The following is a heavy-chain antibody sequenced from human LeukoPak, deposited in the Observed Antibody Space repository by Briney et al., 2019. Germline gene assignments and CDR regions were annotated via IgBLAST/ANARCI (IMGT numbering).Heavy chain of an antibody. D-gene: IGHD3-9*01. CDR1: GGSISSYY. J-gene: IGHJ6*03. Sequence: SETLSLTCTVSGGSISSYYWSWIRQPPGKGLEWIGYIYTSGSTNYNPSLKSRVTISVDTSKNQFSLKLSSVTAADTAVYYCARHGLNYDILTGYGNYYYYYYMDVRGKGTTVTVSS. V-gene: IGHV4-4*09. CDR3: ARHGLNYDILTGYGNYYYYYYMDV. CDR2: IYTSGST.